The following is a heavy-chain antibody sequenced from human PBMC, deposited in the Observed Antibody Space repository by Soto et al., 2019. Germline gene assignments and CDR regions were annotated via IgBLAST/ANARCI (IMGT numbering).Heavy chain of an antibody. CDR3: ARAVDRIGIYYFDY. CDR2: IIPIFGTA. J-gene: IGHJ4*02. D-gene: IGHD2-15*01. V-gene: IGHV1-69*13. Sequence: ASVKVSCKASGGTFSSYAISWVRQAPGQGLERMGGIIPIFGTANHAQNFQGRVTITADESTSTAYMELSSLRSEDTAVYYCARAVDRIGIYYFDYWGQGTLVTVSS. CDR1: GGTFSSYA.